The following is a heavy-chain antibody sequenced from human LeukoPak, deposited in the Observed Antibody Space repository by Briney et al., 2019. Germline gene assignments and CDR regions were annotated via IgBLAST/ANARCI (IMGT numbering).Heavy chain of an antibody. D-gene: IGHD3/OR15-3a*01. V-gene: IGHV3-53*01. J-gene: IGHJ4*02. Sequence: GTSLRLSCAASGFTVSSNYMSWVRQAPGKGLEWVSVIYTGNSTTYYADSVKGRFTTSRDNSKNTLYLQMNNLRAEDTAVYYCARATGLDFDSWGQGTLVTVSS. CDR1: GFTVSSNY. CDR3: ARATGLDFDS. CDR2: IYTGNSTT.